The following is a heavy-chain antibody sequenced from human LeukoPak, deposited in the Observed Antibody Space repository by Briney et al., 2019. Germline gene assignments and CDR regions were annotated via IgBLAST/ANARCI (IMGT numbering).Heavy chain of an antibody. Sequence: ASVKVSCKASGGTFSSYAISWVRQAPGQGLEWMGGIIPIFGTANYAQKFQGRVTITADESTSTAYMELSSLRSEDTAVYYCGAGGVAGGGSGYYLDYWGQGTLVTVSS. CDR3: GAGGVAGGGSGYYLDY. CDR2: IIPIFGTA. D-gene: IGHD3-10*01. CDR1: GGTFSSYA. J-gene: IGHJ4*02. V-gene: IGHV1-69*13.